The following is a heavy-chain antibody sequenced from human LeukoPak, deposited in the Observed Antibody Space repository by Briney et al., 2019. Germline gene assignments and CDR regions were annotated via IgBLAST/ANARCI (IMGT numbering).Heavy chain of an antibody. D-gene: IGHD2-8*01. V-gene: IGHV4-39*07. CDR2: IYHSGST. CDR1: GGSISSSSYY. J-gene: IGHJ3*02. Sequence: SETLSLTCTVSGGSISSSSYYWGWIRQPPGKGLEWIGSIYHSGSTYYNPSLNSRVTISVDTSKNQFSLKLSSVTAADTAVYYCARDCTNGVCPAPDAFDIWGQGTMVTVSS. CDR3: ARDCTNGVCPAPDAFDI.